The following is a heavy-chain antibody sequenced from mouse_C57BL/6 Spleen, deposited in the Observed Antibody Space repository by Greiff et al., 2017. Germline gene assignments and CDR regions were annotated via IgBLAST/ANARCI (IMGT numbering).Heavy chain of an antibody. V-gene: IGHV1-42*01. CDR2: INPSTGGT. CDR1: GYSFTGYY. J-gene: IGHJ4*01. Sequence: VQLQQSGPELVKPGASVKISCKASGYSFTGYYMNWVKQSPEKSLEWIGEINPSTGGTTYNQKFKAKATLTVDKSSSTAYMQLKSLTSEDSAVYYCARSRYYGSSYAMAYWGQGTSVTVSS. CDR3: ARSRYYGSSYAMAY. D-gene: IGHD1-1*01.